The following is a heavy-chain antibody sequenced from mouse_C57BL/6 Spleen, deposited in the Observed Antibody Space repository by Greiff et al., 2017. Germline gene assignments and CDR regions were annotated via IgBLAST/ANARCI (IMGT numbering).Heavy chain of an antibody. CDR2: IDPSDSET. Sequence: QVQLQQPGAELVRPGSSVKLSCKASGYTFTSYWMHWVKQRPIQGLEWIGNIDPSDSETHYNQKFKDKATLTVDKSSSTAYMQLSSLTSEDSAVYYCARRYYDYYFDYWGQGTTLTVSS. D-gene: IGHD2-4*01. J-gene: IGHJ2*01. CDR3: ARRYYDYYFDY. CDR1: GYTFTSYW. V-gene: IGHV1-52*01.